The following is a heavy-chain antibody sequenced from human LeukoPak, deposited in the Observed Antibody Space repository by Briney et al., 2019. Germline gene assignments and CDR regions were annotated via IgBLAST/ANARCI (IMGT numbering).Heavy chain of an antibody. Sequence: ISGSGGSTYYADFVKGRFTISRDNSKNTLYLQMNSLRAEDTAVYYCAKGVPRSINWFDPWGQGTLVTVSS. CDR2: ISGSGGST. D-gene: IGHD2-2*01. V-gene: IGHV3-23*01. CDR3: AKGVPRSINWFDP. J-gene: IGHJ5*02.